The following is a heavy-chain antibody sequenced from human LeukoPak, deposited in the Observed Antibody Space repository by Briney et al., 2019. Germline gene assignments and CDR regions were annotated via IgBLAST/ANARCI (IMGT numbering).Heavy chain of an antibody. V-gene: IGHV4-34*01. D-gene: IGHD2-2*01. J-gene: IGHJ4*02. Sequence: SETLSLTCAVYGGSFSGYYWSWIRQPPGKGLEWIGEINHSGSTNYNPSLKSRVTISVDTSKNQFSLKLSSVTAADTAVYYCARYRIGYCSSTSCPGFFDYWGQGTLVTVSS. CDR1: GGSFSGYY. CDR2: INHSGST. CDR3: ARYRIGYCSSTSCPGFFDY.